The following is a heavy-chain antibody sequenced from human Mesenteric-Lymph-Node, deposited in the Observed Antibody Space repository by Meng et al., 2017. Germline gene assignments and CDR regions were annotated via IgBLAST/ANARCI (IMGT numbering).Heavy chain of an antibody. J-gene: IGHJ4*02. CDR2: INTDGSNT. V-gene: IGHV3-74*01. D-gene: IGHD3-10*01. Sequence: EVQLVGSGGGLVQPGGSLRLSCAASGFSFSNYWMHWFRKAPGKGLVWVSFINTDGSNTAYADSVKGRFTISRDNAKNTLYLQMNSLRVEDTAIYYCADITAGFWGQGTLVTVSS. CDR3: ADITAGF. CDR1: GFSFSNYW.